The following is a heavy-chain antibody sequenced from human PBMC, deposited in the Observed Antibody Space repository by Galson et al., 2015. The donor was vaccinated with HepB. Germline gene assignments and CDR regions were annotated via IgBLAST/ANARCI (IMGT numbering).Heavy chain of an antibody. CDR1: GYSLSDYD. J-gene: IGHJ5*02. Sequence: SVKVSCKASGYSLSDYDINWVRQVAGQGLEWMGWMNPKTGDAAYAQRFQGRVTMTRTTSINTAYMELRGLGSEDTAMYYCARGWMGGRFDPWGQGTLVTVSS. CDR2: MNPKTGDA. V-gene: IGHV1-8*01. CDR3: ARGWMGGRFDP. D-gene: IGHD3-16*01.